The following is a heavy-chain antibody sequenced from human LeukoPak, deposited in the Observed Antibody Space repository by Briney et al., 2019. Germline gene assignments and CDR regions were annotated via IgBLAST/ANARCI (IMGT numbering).Heavy chain of an antibody. Sequence: SETLSLTCTVSGGSISSYYWSWIRQPPGKGLEWIGYIYYSGSTNYNPSLKSRVTISVDTSKNQFSLKLSSVTAADTAVYYCARVSGDSGYYYFDYWGQGTLVTVSS. D-gene: IGHD3-22*01. J-gene: IGHJ4*02. V-gene: IGHV4-59*01. CDR2: IYYSGST. CDR1: GGSISSYY. CDR3: ARVSGDSGYYYFDY.